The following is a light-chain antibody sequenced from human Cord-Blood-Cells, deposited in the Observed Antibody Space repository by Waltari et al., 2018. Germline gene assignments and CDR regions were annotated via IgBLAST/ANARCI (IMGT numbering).Light chain of an antibody. CDR1: QSLLHSNDYNY. Sequence: DIVMTQSPLSLPVTPGEPASISCRYSQSLLHSNDYNYLDWYLQKPGQSPQLLIYLGSNRASGVPDRFSGSGSGTDFTLKISRVEAEDVGVYYCMQALQTPYTFGQGTKLEIK. J-gene: IGKJ2*01. V-gene: IGKV2-28*01. CDR3: MQALQTPYT. CDR2: LGS.